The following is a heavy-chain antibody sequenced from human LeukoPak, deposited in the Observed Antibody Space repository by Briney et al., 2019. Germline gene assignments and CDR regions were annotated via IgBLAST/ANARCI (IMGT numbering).Heavy chain of an antibody. V-gene: IGHV4-30-2*01. D-gene: IGHD1-26*01. CDR1: GGSLYGGGYY. Sequence: SQTLSLTCTVSGGSLYGGGYYWSWIRHPPGRGLEWLRYIYHSGTTYYTPSLKSRVTTSIDRSKNQFSLKLSSVTAADTAVYYCARARDITSGSNWFDPWGQGTLVTVSS. CDR3: ARARDITSGSNWFDP. CDR2: IYHSGTT. J-gene: IGHJ5*02.